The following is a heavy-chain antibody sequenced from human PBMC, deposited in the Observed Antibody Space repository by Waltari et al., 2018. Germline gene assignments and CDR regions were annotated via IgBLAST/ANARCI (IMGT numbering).Heavy chain of an antibody. J-gene: IGHJ1*01. CDR2: INPNSGGT. CDR1: GYTFTGYY. CDR3: AHIAAALFQH. D-gene: IGHD6-25*01. Sequence: QVQLVQSGAEVKKPGASVKASCRASGYTFTGYYMHWVQQAPGQGLEWMGRINPNSGGTNYAQKFQGRVTMTRDTSISTAYMELSRLRSDYTAVYYCAHIAAALFQHWGQGTLVTVSS. V-gene: IGHV1-2*06.